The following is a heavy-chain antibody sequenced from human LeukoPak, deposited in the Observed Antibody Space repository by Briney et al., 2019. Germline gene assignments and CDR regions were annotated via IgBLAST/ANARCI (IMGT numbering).Heavy chain of an antibody. J-gene: IGHJ6*03. CDR3: PRDQYYYYMGV. CDR1: GFTFSGYW. CDR2: IKGDGSTT. V-gene: IGHV3-74*01. Sequence: GGSLRLSCAASGFTFSGYWMHWVRQVPGKGLLWLSRIKGDGSTTKYADSVKGRFTISRDNAKNTVYLQMNSLRAEDTAVYYCPRDQYYYYMGVWGKGTTVTVSS.